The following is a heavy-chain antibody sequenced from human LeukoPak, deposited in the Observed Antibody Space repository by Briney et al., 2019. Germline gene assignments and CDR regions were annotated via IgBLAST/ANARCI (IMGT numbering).Heavy chain of an antibody. CDR1: GYTFTGYY. CDR3: ARDSLRITMIDRNWFDP. Sequence: VASVKVSCKASGYTFTGYYMHWVRQAPGQGLEWMGWINPNSGGTNYAQKFQGRVTMTRDTSISTAYMELSRLRSDDTAVYYCARDSLRITMIDRNWFDPWGQGTLVTVSS. CDR2: INPNSGGT. D-gene: IGHD3-22*01. V-gene: IGHV1-2*02. J-gene: IGHJ5*02.